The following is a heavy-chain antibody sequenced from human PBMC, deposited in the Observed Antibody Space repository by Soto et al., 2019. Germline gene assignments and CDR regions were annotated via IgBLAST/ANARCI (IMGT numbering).Heavy chain of an antibody. V-gene: IGHV3-30*03. CDR1: GFTFSSYG. CDR3: AAESTNCSSTSCCNFDY. Sequence: GGSLRLSCAAPGFTFSSYGMHWVRQAPGKGLEWVAVISYDGSNKYYADSVKGRFTISRDNSKNTLYLQMNSLRAEDTAVYYCAAESTNCSSTSCCNFDYWGQGTLVTAPQ. J-gene: IGHJ4*02. D-gene: IGHD2-2*01. CDR2: ISYDGSNK.